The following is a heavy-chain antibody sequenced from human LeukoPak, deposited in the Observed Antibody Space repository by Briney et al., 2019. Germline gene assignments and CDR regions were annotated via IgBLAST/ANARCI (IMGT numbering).Heavy chain of an antibody. CDR1: GGSISSYY. V-gene: IGHV4-59*01. Sequence: SETLSLTCTVSGGSISSYYWSWIRQPPGKGLEWIGYIYYSGSTNYNPSLKSRVTISVDTSKNQFSLRLSSVTAADTAVYYCARISSSNWYNERGAFDVWGQGTMVTVSS. D-gene: IGHD6-13*01. CDR2: IYYSGST. CDR3: ARISSSNWYNERGAFDV. J-gene: IGHJ3*01.